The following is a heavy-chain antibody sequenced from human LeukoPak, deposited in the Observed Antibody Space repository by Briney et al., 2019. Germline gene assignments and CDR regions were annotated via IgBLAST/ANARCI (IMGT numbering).Heavy chain of an antibody. D-gene: IGHD4-17*01. V-gene: IGHV4-39*07. CDR1: GGSISSSNYY. CDR2: IYSRGST. Sequence: PSETLSLTCIVSGGSISSSNYYWGWIRQSPGKGLEWIGSIYSRGSTYYNPSLKSRVIVSVDTSKNQFSLKLSSVTAADTAVYYCARSYGDNLNFDYWGQGSLVTVSS. J-gene: IGHJ4*02. CDR3: ARSYGDNLNFDY.